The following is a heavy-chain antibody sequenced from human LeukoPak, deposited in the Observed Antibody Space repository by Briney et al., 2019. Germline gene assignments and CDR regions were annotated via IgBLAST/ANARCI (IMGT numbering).Heavy chain of an antibody. V-gene: IGHV4-4*07. CDR1: GGSISSYD. CDR2: IYTSGSP. J-gene: IGHJ2*01. D-gene: IGHD6-13*01. CDR3: ARLTSSWYQDWYFDL. Sequence: SETLSLTCTVSGGSISSYDWSWIRQPAGKGLEWIGRIYTSGSPNYNPSLKSRVTTSVDTSKNQFSLKLSSVTAADTAVYYCARLTSSWYQDWYFDLWGRGTLVTVSS.